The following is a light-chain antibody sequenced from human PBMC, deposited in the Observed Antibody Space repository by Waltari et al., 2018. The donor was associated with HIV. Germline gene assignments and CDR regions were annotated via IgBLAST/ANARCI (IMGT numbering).Light chain of an antibody. Sequence: QAVVTQPPSASGTPGQSVPIPSSGPSSNIGANYVYWYQQFPGTDSKLLIYRNNKRPSGVPDRFSGSKSGTSAALAISGLRSDDEADYYCAAWDDTLTVVFGGGTKLTVL. J-gene: IGLJ2*01. CDR3: AAWDDTLTVV. CDR1: SSNIGANY. CDR2: RNN. V-gene: IGLV1-47*01.